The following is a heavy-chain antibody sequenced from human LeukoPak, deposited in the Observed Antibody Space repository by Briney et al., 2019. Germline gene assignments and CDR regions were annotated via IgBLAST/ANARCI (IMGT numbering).Heavy chain of an antibody. J-gene: IGHJ4*02. Sequence: PGGSLRLSCAASGFTFSSYVMSWVRQAPGKGLEWVSGISGSGGRTYYADSVKGRFTISRDNSKNSLYLQMNSLRAEDTALYYCAKDMGSSWYYFDYWGQGTLVTVSS. CDR3: AKDMGSSWYYFDY. CDR1: GFTFSSYV. V-gene: IGHV3-23*01. CDR2: ISGSGGRT. D-gene: IGHD6-13*01.